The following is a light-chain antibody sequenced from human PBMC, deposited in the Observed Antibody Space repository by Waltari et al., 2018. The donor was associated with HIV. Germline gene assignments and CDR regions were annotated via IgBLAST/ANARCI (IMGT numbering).Light chain of an antibody. J-gene: IGKJ1*01. Sequence: EVVMTQSPATLSVSPGERVTLSCRTSQNVSSDLAWLQQRPGQAPRLLIYGAVTKASGIPARISGSGSGTEFILTISRLQSEDVAVYYWQQYNNWPPWTFGQGTKV. CDR2: GAV. CDR1: QNVSSD. V-gene: IGKV3D-15*01. CDR3: QQYNNWPPWT.